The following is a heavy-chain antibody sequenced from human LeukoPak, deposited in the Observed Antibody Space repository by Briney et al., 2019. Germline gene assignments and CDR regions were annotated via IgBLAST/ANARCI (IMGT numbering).Heavy chain of an antibody. D-gene: IGHD3-10*01. CDR1: GFTFSSYS. J-gene: IGHJ6*03. CDR2: ISYDGSNK. Sequence: PGGSLRLSCAASGFTFSSYSMNWVRQAPGKGLEWVAVISYDGSNKYYADSVKGRFTISRDNSKNTLYLQMNSLRAEDTAVYYCARAGTYLDYYYMDVWGKGTTVTVSS. V-gene: IGHV3-30*03. CDR3: ARAGTYLDYYYMDV.